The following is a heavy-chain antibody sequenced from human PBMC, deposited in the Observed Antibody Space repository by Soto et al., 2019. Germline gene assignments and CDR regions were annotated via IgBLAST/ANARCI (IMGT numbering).Heavy chain of an antibody. Sequence: GGSLRLSCAASGFTFSSYGMHWVRQAPGKGLEWVAVISYDGSNKYYADSVKGRFTISRDNSKNTLYLQMNSLRAEDTAVYYCAKDLFDPWGQGTLVTVS. V-gene: IGHV3-30*18. CDR3: AKDLFDP. CDR2: ISYDGSNK. CDR1: GFTFSSYG. J-gene: IGHJ5*02.